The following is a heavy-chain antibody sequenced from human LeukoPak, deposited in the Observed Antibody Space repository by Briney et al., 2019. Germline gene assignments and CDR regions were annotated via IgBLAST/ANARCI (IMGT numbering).Heavy chain of an antibody. CDR3: ARLLYNGASNAFDI. J-gene: IGHJ3*02. CDR2: IYPGDSDT. V-gene: IGHV5-51*01. CDR1: GYSFSTYW. D-gene: IGHD5-12*01. Sequence: GESLNISCQVSGYSFSTYWIAWVRQMPGKGLEWMGIIYPGDSDTRHNPSLQGHVTISADKSISTAYLQWNRLKASDSGMYYCARLLYNGASNAFDIWGQGTLVTVSS.